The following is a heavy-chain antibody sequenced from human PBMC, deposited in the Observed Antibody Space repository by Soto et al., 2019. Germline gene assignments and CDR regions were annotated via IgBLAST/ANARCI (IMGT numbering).Heavy chain of an antibody. J-gene: IGHJ4*02. CDR3: ARDYLSSKLSLSYFDF. CDR1: GYSFISHY. D-gene: IGHD2-2*01. Sequence: QVQLVQSGAEVTRPGASVKVSCKASGYSFISHYIHWVRQAPGQGLEWMGFINPSGGSATLAQKFQGRVTMTRDTSTTTLYIELSSLRSEDAAVYYCARDYLSSKLSLSYFDFWGQGTLVTVSS. CDR2: INPSGGSA. V-gene: IGHV1-46*01.